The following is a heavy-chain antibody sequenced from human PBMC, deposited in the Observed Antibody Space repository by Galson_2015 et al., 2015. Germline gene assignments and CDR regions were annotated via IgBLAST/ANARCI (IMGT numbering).Heavy chain of an antibody. D-gene: IGHD3-22*01. J-gene: IGHJ4*02. CDR3: ARAALNSYASSGYHDH. V-gene: IGHV3-33*01. Sequence: SLRLSCAASGFTFSSHGMHWVRQAPGKGLEWVAVIWYDGKAEYYADSVKGRFTISRDNSKNTLYLQMNSLRAEDTAVYYCARAALNSYASSGYHDHWGQGTLVTVSS. CDR2: IWYDGKAE. CDR1: GFTFSSHG.